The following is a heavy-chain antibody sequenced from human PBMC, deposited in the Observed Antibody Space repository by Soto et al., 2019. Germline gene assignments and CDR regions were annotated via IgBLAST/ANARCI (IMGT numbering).Heavy chain of an antibody. CDR2: TYPGDSDT. Sequence: GESLKISCKASGYSFTTYWIAWVRQMPGKGLEWMGITYPGDSDTIYSPSFQGQVTISADKSISTAYLQWSSLKASDTATYYCARHAAYCSSTSCSQNDYWGQGTLVTVS. CDR1: GYSFTTYW. D-gene: IGHD2-2*01. CDR3: ARHAAYCSSTSCSQNDY. J-gene: IGHJ4*02. V-gene: IGHV5-51*01.